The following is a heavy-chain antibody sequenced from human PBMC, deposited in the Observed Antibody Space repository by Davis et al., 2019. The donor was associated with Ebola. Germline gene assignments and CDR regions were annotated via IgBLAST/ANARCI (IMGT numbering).Heavy chain of an antibody. Sequence: GGSLRLSCAASGFTFSSYWMSWVRQAPGKGLEWVANIKQDGSEKYYVDSVKGRFTISRDNAKNSLYLQMNSLRAEDTAVYYCARRRWVVGANGDFEIWGQGTMGTGSS. V-gene: IGHV3-7*03. J-gene: IGHJ3*02. CDR3: ARRRWVVGANGDFEI. CDR1: GFTFSSYW. D-gene: IGHD1-26*01. CDR2: IKQDGSEK.